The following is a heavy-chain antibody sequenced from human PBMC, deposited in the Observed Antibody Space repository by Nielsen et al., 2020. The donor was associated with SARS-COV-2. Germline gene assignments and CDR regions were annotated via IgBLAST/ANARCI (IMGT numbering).Heavy chain of an antibody. CDR3: ARGPSAVRGVIRLNNWFDP. J-gene: IGHJ5*02. V-gene: IGHV1-3*01. D-gene: IGHD3-10*01. CDR2: INAGNGNT. Sequence: WVRQAPGQRLEWMGWINAGNGNTKYSQKFQGRVTITRDTSASTAYVELSSLRSEDTAVYYCARGPSAVRGVIRLNNWFDPWGQGTLVTVSS.